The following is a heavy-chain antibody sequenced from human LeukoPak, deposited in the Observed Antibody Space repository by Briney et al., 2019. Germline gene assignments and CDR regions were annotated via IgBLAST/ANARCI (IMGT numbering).Heavy chain of an antibody. V-gene: IGHV1-69*13. CDR1: GGTFSSYA. Sequence: SVKVSCKASGGTFSSYAISWVRQAPGQGLEWMGGIIPIFGTANYAQEFQGRVTITADESTSTAYMELSSLRSEDTAVYYCARGGSLGYSPDAFDIWGQGTMVTVSS. J-gene: IGHJ3*02. D-gene: IGHD2-21*01. CDR2: IIPIFGTA. CDR3: ARGGSLGYSPDAFDI.